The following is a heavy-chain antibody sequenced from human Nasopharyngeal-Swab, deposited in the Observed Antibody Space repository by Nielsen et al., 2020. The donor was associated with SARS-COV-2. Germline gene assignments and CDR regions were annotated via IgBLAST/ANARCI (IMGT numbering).Heavy chain of an antibody. CDR3: AREPDMVRGITLFDY. Sequence: ASVTVSCKASGYTFTDYHLHWVRQAPGQGLEWLGWINANSGVTNYAHKFKGRVTVTRDTSISTAYMELSRLRSDDTAVYYCAREPDMVRGITLFDYWGQGTLVTVSS. CDR1: GYTFTDYH. J-gene: IGHJ4*02. V-gene: IGHV1-2*07. CDR2: INANSGVT. D-gene: IGHD3-10*01.